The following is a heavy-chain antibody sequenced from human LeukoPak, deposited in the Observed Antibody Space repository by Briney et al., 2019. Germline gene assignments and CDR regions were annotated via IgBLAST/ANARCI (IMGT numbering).Heavy chain of an antibody. CDR3: ARMDIVVVPEGDYYYGMDV. D-gene: IGHD2-2*03. J-gene: IGHJ6*02. CDR1: GFTFSSYA. Sequence: GGSLRLSCAASGFTFSSYAMHWVRQAPGKGLEGVAVISYDGSNKYYADSVKGRFTISRDNSKNTLYLQMNSLRAEDTAVYYCARMDIVVVPEGDYYYGMDVWGQGTTVTVSS. CDR2: ISYDGSNK. V-gene: IGHV3-30-3*01.